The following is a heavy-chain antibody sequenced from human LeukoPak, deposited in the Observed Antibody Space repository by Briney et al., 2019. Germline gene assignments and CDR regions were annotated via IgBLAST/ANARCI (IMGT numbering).Heavy chain of an antibody. CDR3: ARHSSGWSLGPDY. CDR1: GGSISSSSYY. V-gene: IGHV4-61*02. D-gene: IGHD6-19*01. Sequence: PSETLSLTCTVSGGSISSSSYYWSWIRQPAGKGLEWIGRIYTSGSTNYNPSLKSRVTMSVDTSKNQFSLKLSSVTAADTAVYYCARHSSGWSLGPDYWGQGTLVTVSS. CDR2: IYTSGST. J-gene: IGHJ4*02.